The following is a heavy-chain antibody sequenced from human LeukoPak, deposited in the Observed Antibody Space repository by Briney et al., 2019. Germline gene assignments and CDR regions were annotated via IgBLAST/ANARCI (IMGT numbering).Heavy chain of an antibody. CDR1: GGSISSGSYY. V-gene: IGHV4-39*01. J-gene: IGHJ5*02. CDR2: IYYSGST. CDR3: ARGITMVRGAFNWFDP. D-gene: IGHD3-10*01. Sequence: KPSETLSLTCTVSGGSISSGSYYWGWIRQPPGKGLQWIGSIYYSGSTYYNPSLKSRVTISVDTSKNQFSLKLSSVTAADTAVYYCARGITMVRGAFNWFDPWGQGTLVTVSS.